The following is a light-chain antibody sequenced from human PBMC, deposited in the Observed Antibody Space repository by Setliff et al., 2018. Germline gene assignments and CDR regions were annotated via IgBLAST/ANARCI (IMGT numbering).Light chain of an antibody. CDR1: RSNIGAGYG. Sequence: QSVLTQPPSVSGAPGQRVTISCTGSRSNIGAGYGVHWYQQFPGTAPKLLIYNDNNRPSGVPDRFSGSKSGTSVSLAITGLQAEDEADYFCQSYDNSLSGSGLFGTGTKVTVL. J-gene: IGLJ1*01. CDR3: QSYDNSLSGSGL. CDR2: NDN. V-gene: IGLV1-40*01.